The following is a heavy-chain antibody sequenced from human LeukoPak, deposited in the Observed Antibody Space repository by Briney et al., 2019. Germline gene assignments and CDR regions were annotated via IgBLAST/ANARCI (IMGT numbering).Heavy chain of an antibody. D-gene: IGHD3-3*01. Sequence: GGSLRLSCAASGFTFSSYWMIWVRKAPGKGLEWVANIKHDGSEKYYVDSVKGRFTISRDNAKNSLYLQMNSLRAEDTAVYYCAREKRSITIFGVVTYYFDYWGQGTLVTVSS. CDR3: AREKRSITIFGVVTYYFDY. J-gene: IGHJ4*02. CDR1: GFTFSSYW. V-gene: IGHV3-7*03. CDR2: IKHDGSEK.